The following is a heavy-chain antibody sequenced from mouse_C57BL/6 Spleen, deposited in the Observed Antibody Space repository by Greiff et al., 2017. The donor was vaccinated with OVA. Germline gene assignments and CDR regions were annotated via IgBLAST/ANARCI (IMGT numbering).Heavy chain of an antibody. CDR1: GYTFTSYW. CDR3: ARRRYYGNLYAMDY. CDR2: IDPSDSYT. Sequence: QVQLQQPGAELVKPGASVKLSCKASGYTFTSYWMQWVKQRPGQGLEWIGEIDPSDSYTNYNQKFKGKATLTVDTSSSTAYMQLSSLTSEDSAVYYCARRRYYGNLYAMDYWGQGTSVTVSS. V-gene: IGHV1-50*01. D-gene: IGHD2-1*01. J-gene: IGHJ4*01.